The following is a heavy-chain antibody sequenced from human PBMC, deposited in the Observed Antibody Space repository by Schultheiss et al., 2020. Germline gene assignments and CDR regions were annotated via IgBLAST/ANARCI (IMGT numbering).Heavy chain of an antibody. J-gene: IGHJ5*02. CDR2: IIPIFGTA. V-gene: IGHV1-69*01. CDR3: ARLPPYGDYVMYGGEYWFDP. D-gene: IGHD4-17*01. CDR1: GGTFSSYA. Sequence: SVKVSCKASGGTFSSYAISWVRQAPGQGLEWMGGIIPIFGTANYAQKFQGRVTITADESTSTAYMELSSLRSEDTAVYYCARLPPYGDYVMYGGEYWFDPWGQGTLVTVSS.